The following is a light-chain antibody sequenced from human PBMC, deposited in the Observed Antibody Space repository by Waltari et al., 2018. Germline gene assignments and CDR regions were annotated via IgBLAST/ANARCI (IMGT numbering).Light chain of an antibody. CDR2: RHN. CDR3: AAWDDSLKRPV. Sequence: QAVLTQPPSASGTPGQRVTIACSGGDSNIGTNTVNWYQQFPGTAPKLGTHRHNQRPSGVPDRVSGSKCGTSASLAISGLQSEDEADYYCAAWDDSLKRPVFGGGTKLTVL. J-gene: IGLJ2*01. V-gene: IGLV1-44*01. CDR1: DSNIGTNT.